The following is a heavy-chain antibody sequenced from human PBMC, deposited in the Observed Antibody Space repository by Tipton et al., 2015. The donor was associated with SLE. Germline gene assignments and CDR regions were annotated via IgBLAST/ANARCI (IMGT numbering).Heavy chain of an antibody. D-gene: IGHD6-13*01. V-gene: IGHV4-38-2*02. CDR3: ARILAAAGTGGF. CDR2: IYHSGST. J-gene: IGHJ4*02. CDR1: GYSISSGYY. Sequence: TLSLTCTVSGYSISSGYYWGWIRQPPGKGLEWIGSIYHSGSTYYNPSLKSRVTISVDTSKNQFSLKLSSVTAADTAVYYCARILAAAGTGGFWCQGTLVTVSS.